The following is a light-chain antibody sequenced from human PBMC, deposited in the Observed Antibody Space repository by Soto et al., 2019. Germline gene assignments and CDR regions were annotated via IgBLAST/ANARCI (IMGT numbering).Light chain of an antibody. V-gene: IGLV3-21*02. Sequence: SYELTQSPSVSVAPGQTATVTCGGRNIGAKSVHWYQQKPGQAPVLVVYDDSVRPSGIPERFSGSNSGNTATLTISRVEVGDEADYYCQVWDSGSTQYVFGAGTKAPS. CDR1: NIGAKS. CDR2: DDS. CDR3: QVWDSGSTQYV. J-gene: IGLJ1*01.